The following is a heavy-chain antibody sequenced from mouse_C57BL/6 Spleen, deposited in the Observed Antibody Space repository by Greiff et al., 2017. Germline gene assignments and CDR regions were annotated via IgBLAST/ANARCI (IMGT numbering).Heavy chain of an antibody. D-gene: IGHD2-5*01. V-gene: IGHV1-54*01. J-gene: IGHJ2*01. CDR3: ARSNYSNYDFDY. Sequence: VQLQQSGAELVRPGTSVKVSCKASGYAFTNYLIEWVKQRPGQGLEWIGVINPGSGGTNYTEKFKGKATLTADKSSSTAYMQLSILTSEDSSVYFCARSNYSNYDFDYWGQGTTLTVSA. CDR2: INPGSGGT. CDR1: GYAFTNYL.